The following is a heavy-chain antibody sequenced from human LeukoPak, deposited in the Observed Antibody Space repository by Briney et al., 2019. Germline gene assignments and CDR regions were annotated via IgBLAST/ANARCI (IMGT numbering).Heavy chain of an antibody. V-gene: IGHV3-48*01. D-gene: IGHD5-18*01. CDR2: ISSSSSTI. CDR3: AKADQGYSYGYPHYYMDV. J-gene: IGHJ6*03. CDR1: GFTFSSYS. Sequence: GGSLRLSCAASGFTFSSYSMNWVRQAPGKGLEWVSYISSSSSTIYYADSVKGRFTISRDNSKNTLYLQMNSLRAEDTAVYYCAKADQGYSYGYPHYYMDVWGKGTTVTISS.